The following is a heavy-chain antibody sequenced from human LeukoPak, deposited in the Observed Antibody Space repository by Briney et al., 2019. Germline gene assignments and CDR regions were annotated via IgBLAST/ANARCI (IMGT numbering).Heavy chain of an antibody. V-gene: IGHV1-69*05. D-gene: IGHD4-11*01. CDR2: IIPIFGTA. CDR1: GGTFSSYA. J-gene: IGHJ5*02. CDR3: ARESDYSNSSPSYNWFDP. Sequence: GASVKVSCKASGGTFSSYAISWVRQAPGQGLEWVGGIIPIFGTANYAQKFQGRVTITTDESTSTAYMELSSLRSEDTAVYYCARESDYSNSSPSYNWFDPWGQGTLVTVSS.